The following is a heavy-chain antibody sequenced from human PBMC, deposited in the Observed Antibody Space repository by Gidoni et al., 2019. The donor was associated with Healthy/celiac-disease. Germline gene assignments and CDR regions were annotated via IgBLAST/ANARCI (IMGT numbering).Heavy chain of an antibody. CDR3: ARDRVFGGWPVPDY. D-gene: IGHD6-19*01. CDR2: IWYDGSNK. Sequence: QPGRSLRLSCAASGFTFSSYGMHWVRQAPGKGLEWVAVIWYDGSNKYYADSVKGRFTISRDNSKNTLYLQMNSLRAEDTAVYYCARDRVFGGWPVPDYWGQGTLVTVSS. V-gene: IGHV3-33*01. J-gene: IGHJ4*02. CDR1: GFTFSSYG.